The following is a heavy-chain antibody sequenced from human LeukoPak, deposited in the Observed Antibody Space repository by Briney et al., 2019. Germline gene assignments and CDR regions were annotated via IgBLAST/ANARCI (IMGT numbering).Heavy chain of an antibody. Sequence: GASVKVSCKASGYTFTSYGISWVRQAPGQGLEWMGWISAYNGNTNNAQKLQGRVTMATDTSTSTAYMELRSLRSDDTAVYYCARWYSSGWTYNWFDPWGQGTLVTVSS. CDR3: ARWYSSGWTYNWFDP. J-gene: IGHJ5*02. CDR1: GYTFTSYG. V-gene: IGHV1-18*01. CDR2: ISAYNGNT. D-gene: IGHD6-19*01.